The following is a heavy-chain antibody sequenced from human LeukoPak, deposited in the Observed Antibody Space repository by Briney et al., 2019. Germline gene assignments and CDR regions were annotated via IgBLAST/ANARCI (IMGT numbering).Heavy chain of an antibody. J-gene: IGHJ4*02. D-gene: IGHD2-15*01. CDR1: GYTFTSYG. CDR3: AGEGYGGRSLNY. CDR2: ISAYNGNT. V-gene: IGHV1-18*01. Sequence: ASVKVSRKASGYTFTSYGISWVRQAPGQGLERMGWISAYNGNTNYAQKLQGRVTITADESTSTAYMELSSLRSEDTAVYYCAGEGYGGRSLNYWGQGTLVTVSS.